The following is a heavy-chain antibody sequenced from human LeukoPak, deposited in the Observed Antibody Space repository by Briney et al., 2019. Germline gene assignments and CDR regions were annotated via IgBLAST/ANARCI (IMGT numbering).Heavy chain of an antibody. CDR1: GGSISSGDYY. CDR2: IYYSGST. D-gene: IGHD6-19*01. J-gene: IGHJ4*02. Sequence: SETLSLTCTVSGGSISSGDYYWSWIRQPPGKGLEWLGYIYYSGSTYYNPSLKSRVTISVDTSKNQFSLKLSSVTAADTAVYYCARAYKKQWLVSNWGQGTLVTVSS. CDR3: ARAYKKQWLVSN. V-gene: IGHV4-30-4*08.